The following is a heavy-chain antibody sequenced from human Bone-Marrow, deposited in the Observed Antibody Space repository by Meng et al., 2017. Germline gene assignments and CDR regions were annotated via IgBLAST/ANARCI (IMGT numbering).Heavy chain of an antibody. Sequence: SETLSLTCAVYGGSFSGYYWSWIRQPPGKGLEWIGRIYTSGSTDYNPSLKSRVTMSVDTSKNQFSLKLSSVTAADTAVYYCARGGLAGTGYSSGWYSGRFRNWFDPWGQGTLVTVSS. D-gene: IGHD6-19*01. CDR2: IYTSGST. CDR1: GGSFSGYY. J-gene: IGHJ5*02. CDR3: ARGGLAGTGYSSGWYSGRFRNWFDP. V-gene: IGHV4-59*10.